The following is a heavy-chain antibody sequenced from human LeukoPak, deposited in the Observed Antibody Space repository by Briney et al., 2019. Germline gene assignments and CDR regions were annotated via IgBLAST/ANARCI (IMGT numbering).Heavy chain of an antibody. CDR2: ISGGAGST. CDR3: ARGPYGSGSYYKGPRAFGAFDI. CDR1: GFTFSSYA. J-gene: IGHJ3*02. Sequence: PGGSLRLSCAASGFTFSSYAMNWVRQAPGKGLEWVSAISGGAGSTYYADSVKGRFTISRDNSKNTLYLQMNSLRAEDTAVYYCARGPYGSGSYYKGPRAFGAFDIWGQGTMVTVSS. V-gene: IGHV3-23*01. D-gene: IGHD3-10*01.